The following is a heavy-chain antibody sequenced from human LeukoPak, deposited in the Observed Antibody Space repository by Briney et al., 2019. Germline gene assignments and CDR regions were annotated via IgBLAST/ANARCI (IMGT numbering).Heavy chain of an antibody. J-gene: IGHJ1*01. CDR2: IRYDGSNK. CDR3: AKDSNYDILTLAEYFQH. V-gene: IGHV3-30*02. CDR1: GFTFSSYG. D-gene: IGHD3-9*01. Sequence: PGGSLRLSCAASGFTFSSYGMHWVRQAPGKGLEWVAFIRYDGSNKYYADSVKGRFTISRDNSKNTLYLQMNSLRAEDTAVYYCAKDSNYDILTLAEYFQHWGQGTLVTVSS.